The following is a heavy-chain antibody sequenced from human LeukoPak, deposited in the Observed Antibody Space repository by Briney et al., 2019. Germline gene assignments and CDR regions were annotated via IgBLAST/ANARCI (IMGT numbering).Heavy chain of an antibody. V-gene: IGHV4-4*07. D-gene: IGHD6-25*01. CDR2: IYTSGST. CDR1: GGSIGSYY. Sequence: SETLSLTCTVSGGSIGSYYWSWIRQPAGRGLEWIGRIYTSGSTNYNPSLKSRVTMSVDTSKNQFSLKLSSVTAADTAVYYCARETANGYDAFDIWGQGTMVTVSS. CDR3: ARETANGYDAFDI. J-gene: IGHJ3*02.